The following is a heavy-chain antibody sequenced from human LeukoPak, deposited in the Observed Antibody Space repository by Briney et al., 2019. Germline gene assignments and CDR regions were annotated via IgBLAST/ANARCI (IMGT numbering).Heavy chain of an antibody. Sequence: PGGSLRLSCGASGFIFNRYNMNWVRQAPGKGLEWVSSIGSGGNYIYYADSVRGRFTISRDNAKNSLYLQMNSPRAEDTAVYYCARAKTGSGTYFDPWGQGTLVTVSS. CDR2: IGSGGNYI. CDR1: GFIFNRYN. D-gene: IGHD4/OR15-4a*01. V-gene: IGHV3-21*01. J-gene: IGHJ5*01. CDR3: ARAKTGSGTYFDP.